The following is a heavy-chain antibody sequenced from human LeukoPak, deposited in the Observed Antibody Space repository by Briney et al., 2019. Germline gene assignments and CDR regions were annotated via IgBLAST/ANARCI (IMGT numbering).Heavy chain of an antibody. CDR2: INWNGGSK. J-gene: IGHJ4*02. Sequence: GGSLRLSCAASGFTFEDYGMDWVRQAPGKGLEWISGINWNGGSKRYADSAKGRFTISRDNAENSLYLQMNSLRAEDTALYFCARDLGVYALDHWGQGTLVTVSS. D-gene: IGHD2-8*01. V-gene: IGHV3-20*04. CDR1: GFTFEDYG. CDR3: ARDLGVYALDH.